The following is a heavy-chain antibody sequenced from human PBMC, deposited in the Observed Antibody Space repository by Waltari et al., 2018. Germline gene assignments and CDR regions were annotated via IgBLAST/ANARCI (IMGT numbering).Heavy chain of an antibody. CDR1: GFTFSSYA. CDR2: ISYDGSNK. J-gene: IGHJ4*02. CDR3: ARDLGAAAGTRDY. Sequence: QVQLVESGGGVVQPGRSLRLSCAASGFTFSSYAMHWVRPAPGKGLEWVAVISYDGSNKYYADSVKGRFTISRDNSKNTLYLQMNSLRAEDTAVYYCARDLGAAAGTRDYWGQGTLVTVSS. V-gene: IGHV3-30*04. D-gene: IGHD6-13*01.